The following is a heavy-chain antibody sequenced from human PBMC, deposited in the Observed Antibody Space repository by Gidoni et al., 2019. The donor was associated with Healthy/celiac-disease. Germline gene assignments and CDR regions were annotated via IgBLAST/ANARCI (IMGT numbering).Heavy chain of an antibody. CDR2: IYYSGST. D-gene: IGHD3-22*01. CDR3: ARANYDSSAGYFDY. Sequence: QVQLQESGPGLVKPSQTLSLTCTLSGGSISRGGYYWSWIRQHPGKGLEWIGYIYYSGSTYYNPSLKSRVTISVDTSKNQFSLKLSSVTAADTAVYYCARANYDSSAGYFDYWGQGTLVTVSS. CDR1: GGSISRGGYY. J-gene: IGHJ4*02. V-gene: IGHV4-31*03.